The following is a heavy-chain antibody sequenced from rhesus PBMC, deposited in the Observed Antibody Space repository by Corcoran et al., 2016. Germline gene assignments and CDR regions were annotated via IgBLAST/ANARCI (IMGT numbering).Heavy chain of an antibody. CDR1: GGSISRNY. V-gene: IGHV4-173*01. CDR2: ISVSGGST. CDR3: ARANSGSYYGGELDY. D-gene: IGHD3-16*01. J-gene: IGHJ4*01. Sequence: QLQLQESGPGLVKPSETLSLTCAVSGGSISRNYWSWIRQPPGKRLDGSGRISVSGGSTDYNPALKSRVTISTDTSKNQFSLKLSSVTAADKAVYYCARANSGSYYGGELDYWGQGVLVTVSS.